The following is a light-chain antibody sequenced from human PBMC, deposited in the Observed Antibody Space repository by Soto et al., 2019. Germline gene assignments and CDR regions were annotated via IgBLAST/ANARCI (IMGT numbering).Light chain of an antibody. CDR3: HQYYSAPLT. CDR1: QSVSSY. J-gene: IGKJ4*01. Sequence: IVLTQSPPTLSLSPGERATLSCRASQSVSSYLAWYQQKPGQAPRLLIYDASYRATGIPARFSGSGSGTDFTLTISSLQAEDVAVYYCHQYYSAPLTFGGGTKVDIK. V-gene: IGKV3-11*01. CDR2: DAS.